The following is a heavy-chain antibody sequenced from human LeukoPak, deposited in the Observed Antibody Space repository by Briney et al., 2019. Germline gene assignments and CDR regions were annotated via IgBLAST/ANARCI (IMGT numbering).Heavy chain of an antibody. CDR2: ISAYNGNT. CDR1: GYTFTSYG. Sequence: ASVKVSCKASGYTFTSYGISWVRQAPGQGLEWMGWISAYNGNTNYAQKLQGRVTMTTDTSTSTAYMELRSLRSDDTAVYYCARGRDYYDSSGYRYDAFDIWGQGTMVTVSS. V-gene: IGHV1-18*01. D-gene: IGHD3-22*01. J-gene: IGHJ3*02. CDR3: ARGRDYYDSSGYRYDAFDI.